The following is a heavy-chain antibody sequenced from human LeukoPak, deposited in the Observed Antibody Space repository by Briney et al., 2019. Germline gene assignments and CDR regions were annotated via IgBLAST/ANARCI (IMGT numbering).Heavy chain of an antibody. D-gene: IGHD1-7*01. CDR3: AKDKILTGTPGWFDP. CDR2: ISGSGGST. J-gene: IGHJ5*02. V-gene: IGHV3-23*01. Sequence: TGGSLRLSCAASGFTFSSYAMSWVRQAPGKGLEWVSAISGSGGSTYYADSVKGRFTISRDNSKNTLYLQMNSLRAKDTAVYYCAKDKILTGTPGWFDPWGQGTLVTVSS. CDR1: GFTFSSYA.